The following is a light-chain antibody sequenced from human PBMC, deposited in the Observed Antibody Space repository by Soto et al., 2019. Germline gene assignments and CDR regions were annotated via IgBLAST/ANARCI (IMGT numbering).Light chain of an antibody. J-gene: IGLJ3*02. CDR2: RNN. Sequence: QSVLTQPPSVSGAPGQRVTISCTGNSSNIGAGFDVYWYQQLPGTAPKLLIYRNNQRPSGVPDRFSGSKSGTSASLAISGLRSEDEADYYCAAWDDSLSGPVFGGGTKVTVL. CDR3: AAWDDSLSGPV. CDR1: SSNIGAGFD. V-gene: IGLV1-47*01.